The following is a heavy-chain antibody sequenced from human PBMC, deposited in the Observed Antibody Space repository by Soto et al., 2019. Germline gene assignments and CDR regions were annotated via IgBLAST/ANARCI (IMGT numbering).Heavy chain of an antibody. CDR1: GASISRTGFH. Sequence: SETLSLTCAVSGASISRTGFHWGWIRQPPGQGLEWIGSIYEAGTTFYNSSLKSRVTISADTSMNHFSLQLSSVTAADTAVYYCARRGSGHTFDYWGQGTLVTVSS. V-gene: IGHV4-39*02. CDR3: ARRGSGHTFDY. D-gene: IGHD3-10*01. J-gene: IGHJ4*02. CDR2: IYEAGTT.